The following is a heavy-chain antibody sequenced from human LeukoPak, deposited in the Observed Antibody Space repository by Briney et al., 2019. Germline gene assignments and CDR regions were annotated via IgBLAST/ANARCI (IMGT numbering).Heavy chain of an antibody. Sequence: PSETLSLTCAVYGGSFNGYYWSWIRQLPGKGLEWIGYIYYSESTNYNPSLKSRVTISVDTSKNQFSLRLSSVTAADTAVYYCARVGGKYFQHWGQGTLVTVSS. CDR3: ARVGGKYFQH. CDR2: IYYSEST. CDR1: GGSFNGYY. V-gene: IGHV4-59*01. J-gene: IGHJ1*01.